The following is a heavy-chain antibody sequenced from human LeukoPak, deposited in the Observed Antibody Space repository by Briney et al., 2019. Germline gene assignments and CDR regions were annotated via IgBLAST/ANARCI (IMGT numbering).Heavy chain of an antibody. D-gene: IGHD5-18*01. V-gene: IGHV3-64*01. J-gene: IGHJ4*02. CDR2: ISSNGGST. CDR1: GFTFSSYA. CDR3: ARVGYSYGDPDDY. Sequence: PGGSLRLSCAASGFTFSSYAMHWVRQAPGKGLEYVSAISSNGGSTYYANSVKGRFTISRDNSKNTLYLQMGSLRAEDMGVYYCARVGYSYGDPDDYWGQGTLVTVSS.